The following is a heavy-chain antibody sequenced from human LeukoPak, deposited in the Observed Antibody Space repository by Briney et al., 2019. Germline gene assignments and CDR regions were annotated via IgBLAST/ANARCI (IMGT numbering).Heavy chain of an antibody. Sequence: GGSLRLSCVVSGFPVRSNDMSWVRQARGKGLEWVSAIYSAGTPYYADSVKGRFTISRDTSRNTVYLQMNSLRLEDTAVYYCARDRFYDVLTGYFFYLDVWGKGTAVTVFS. V-gene: IGHV3-53*01. D-gene: IGHD3-9*01. J-gene: IGHJ6*04. CDR3: ARDRFYDVLTGYFFYLDV. CDR2: IYSAGTP. CDR1: GFPVRSND.